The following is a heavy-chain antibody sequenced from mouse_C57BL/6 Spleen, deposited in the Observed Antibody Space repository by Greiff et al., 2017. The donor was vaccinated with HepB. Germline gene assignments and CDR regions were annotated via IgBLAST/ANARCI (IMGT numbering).Heavy chain of an antibody. CDR3: ARGVYDGYSYYFDY. V-gene: IGHV1-61*01. D-gene: IGHD2-3*01. CDR1: GYTFTSYW. CDR2: IYPSDSET. J-gene: IGHJ2*01. Sequence: QVQLQQSGAELVRPGSSVKLSCKASGYTFTSYWMDWVKQRPGQGLEWIGNIYPSDSETHYNQKFKDKATLTVDKSSSTAYMQLSSLTSEDSAVYYCARGVYDGYSYYFDYWGQGTTLTVSS.